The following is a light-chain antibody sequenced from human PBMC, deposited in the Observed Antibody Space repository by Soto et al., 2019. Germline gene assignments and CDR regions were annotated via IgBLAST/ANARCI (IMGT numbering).Light chain of an antibody. CDR1: QSVNNNY. J-gene: IGKJ2*01. V-gene: IGKV3-20*01. CDR2: GAS. CDR3: HLYNRSPYN. Sequence: EIVLTQYPGTLSLSPGERATLSCRASQSVNNNYLAWYQQKPGQAPRLLIYGASTRATGISDRFSGSGSGTDFTLTINRLEPEDVGVFYCHLYNRSPYNFGQGTKLEIK.